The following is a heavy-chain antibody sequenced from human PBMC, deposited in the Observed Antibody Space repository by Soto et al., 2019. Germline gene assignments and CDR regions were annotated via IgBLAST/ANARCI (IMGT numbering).Heavy chain of an antibody. V-gene: IGHV3-33*01. CDR1: GFTFSNYG. J-gene: IGHJ5*02. Sequence: QVQLVDSGGGVVQPGRSLRLSCAASGFTFSNYGMHWIRQAPGKGLEWVANIWFDGSNSNYADSVKGRFTISRDNSRNTVWLQMDSLRAEDTAVYYCARDYIYGSGTSYGPSWFEPWGQGTLVTVSS. CDR3: ARDYIYGSGTSYGPSWFEP. CDR2: IWFDGSNS. D-gene: IGHD3-10*01.